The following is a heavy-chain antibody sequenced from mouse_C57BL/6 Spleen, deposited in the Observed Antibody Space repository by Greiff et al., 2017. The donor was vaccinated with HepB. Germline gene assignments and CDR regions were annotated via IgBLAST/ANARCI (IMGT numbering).Heavy chain of an antibody. D-gene: IGHD1-1*01. CDR1: GYTFTDYE. Sequence: VQLQQSGAELVRPGASVTLSCKASGYTFTDYEMHWVKQTPVHGLEWIGAIDPETGGTAYNQKFKGKAILTADKSSSTAYMELRSLTSEDSAVYYCTRRFTTVVAGDYWGQGTTLTVSS. CDR2: IDPETGGT. J-gene: IGHJ2*01. V-gene: IGHV1-15*01. CDR3: TRRFTTVVAGDY.